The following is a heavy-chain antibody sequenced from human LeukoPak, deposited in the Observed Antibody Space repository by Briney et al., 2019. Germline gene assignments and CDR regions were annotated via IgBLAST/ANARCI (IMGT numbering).Heavy chain of an antibody. J-gene: IGHJ6*02. CDR1: GFTFSNSG. Sequence: GGSLRLSCAASGFTFSNSGMHWVRQAPGKGLEWLAVISNDEINKYYGDSVKGRFTISRDNAKNTLSLEMSSLRDEDTAVYYCARDRLQGYYYGMDVWGQGTTVTVSS. CDR2: ISNDEINK. V-gene: IGHV3-30*03. CDR3: ARDRLQGYYYGMDV. D-gene: IGHD2-15*01.